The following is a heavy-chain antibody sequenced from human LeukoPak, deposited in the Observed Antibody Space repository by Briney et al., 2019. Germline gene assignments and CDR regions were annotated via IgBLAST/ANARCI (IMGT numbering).Heavy chain of an antibody. CDR1: GFTFSSYA. J-gene: IGHJ6*02. CDR2: ISYDGSKE. Sequence: SLRLSCAASGFTFSSYAMHWVRQAPGKGLEWVAVISYDGSKEYWADSVTGRFTISRDNSKNSLYLQMNSLRAEDTALYYCAKVGDGSGSYYLGDYYYGMDVWGQGTTVTVSS. CDR3: AKVGDGSGSYYLGDYYYGMDV. D-gene: IGHD3-10*01. V-gene: IGHV3-30-3*01.